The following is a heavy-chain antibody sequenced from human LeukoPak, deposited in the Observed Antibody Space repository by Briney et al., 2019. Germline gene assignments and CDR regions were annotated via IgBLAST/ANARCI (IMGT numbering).Heavy chain of an antibody. J-gene: IGHJ4*02. D-gene: IGHD3-16*01. CDR1: GGSISSYY. Sequence: SETLSLTCTVSGGSISSYYWSWIRQSPGKGLEWIGTFHSGGSTYYSPSLKNRLTISVDTSKNQFSLRLSSVTAADTAVYYCARQVTFGYAHAYYFDYWGQGTLVTVSS. CDR3: ARQVTFGYAHAYYFDY. CDR2: FHSGGST. V-gene: IGHV4-59*04.